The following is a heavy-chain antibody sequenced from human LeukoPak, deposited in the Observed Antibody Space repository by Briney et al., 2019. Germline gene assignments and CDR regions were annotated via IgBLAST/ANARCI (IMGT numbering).Heavy chain of an antibody. CDR2: VFGGGGT. CDR3: ARSKQSAFDY. D-gene: IGHD6-19*01. CDR1: GLSVSSSF. V-gene: IGHV3-53*01. J-gene: IGHJ4*02. Sequence: GGSLRLSCTASGLSVSSSFMSWVRQTPGKGLEWVSSVFGGGGTRYADSVMGRFTISRDNSKSTLYLQMNSLRAEDTAVYYCARSKQSAFDYWGQGTLVTVSS.